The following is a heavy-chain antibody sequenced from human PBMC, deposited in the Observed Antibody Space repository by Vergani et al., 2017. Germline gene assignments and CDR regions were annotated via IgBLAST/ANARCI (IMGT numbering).Heavy chain of an antibody. CDR3: ARLPRVGATTPREVDY. Sequence: EVQLVESGGVVVQPGGSLRLSCAASGFTFSSYWMSWVRQAPGKGLEWVANIKQDGSEKYYVDSVKGRFTISRDNAKNSLYLQMNSLRAEDTAVYYCARLPRVGATTPREVDYWGQGTLVTVSS. V-gene: IGHV3-7*01. D-gene: IGHD1-26*01. J-gene: IGHJ4*02. CDR2: IKQDGSEK. CDR1: GFTFSSYW.